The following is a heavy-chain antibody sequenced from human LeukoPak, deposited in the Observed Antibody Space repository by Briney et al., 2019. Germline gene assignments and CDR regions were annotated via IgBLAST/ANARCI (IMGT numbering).Heavy chain of an antibody. V-gene: IGHV3-11*01. Sequence: GGSLRLSCAASGFTFSDYYMSWIRQAPGKGLEWVSYISSSGSTIYYADSVKGRFTISRDNSKNTLYLQMNSLRAEDTAVYYCATASYYDSFSDAFDIWGQGTMVTVSS. J-gene: IGHJ3*02. CDR3: ATASYYDSFSDAFDI. CDR1: GFTFSDYY. CDR2: ISSSGSTI. D-gene: IGHD3-22*01.